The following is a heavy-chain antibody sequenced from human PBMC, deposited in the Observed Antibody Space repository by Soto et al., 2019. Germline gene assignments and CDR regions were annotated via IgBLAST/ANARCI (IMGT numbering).Heavy chain of an antibody. Sequence: TLSLTCSVSGASIGSGDDYWTWIRQSPGKGLEWIGYISDSGSTFYNPSLRSRLTIALDTSKNHFSLKLNSVTAADTAVYDCATYQPPEFEHWGQGIPVTVSS. J-gene: IGHJ5*02. CDR3: ATYQPPEFEH. D-gene: IGHD2-2*01. V-gene: IGHV4-30-4*08. CDR2: ISDSGST. CDR1: GASIGSGDDY.